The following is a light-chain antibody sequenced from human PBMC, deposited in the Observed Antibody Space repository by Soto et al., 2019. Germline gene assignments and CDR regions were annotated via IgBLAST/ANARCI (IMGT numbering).Light chain of an antibody. J-gene: IGLJ3*02. CDR1: SSDVGGYNY. CDR3: SSYTSSSTWV. CDR2: EVS. Sequence: QSVLTQPASVSGSPGQSITISCAGTSSDVGGYNYVSWYQQHPGKAPKLMIYEVSNRPSGVSNRFSGSKSGNTASLTISGLQAEDEADYYGSSYTSSSTWVFGGGTKLTVL. V-gene: IGLV2-14*01.